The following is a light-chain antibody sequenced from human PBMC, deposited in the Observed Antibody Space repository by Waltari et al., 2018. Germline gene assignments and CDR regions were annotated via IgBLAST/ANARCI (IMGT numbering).Light chain of an antibody. CDR1: NSDIGGYNY. CDR3: CSYAGRKTLI. V-gene: IGLV2-23*02. J-gene: IGLJ2*01. CDR2: DVV. Sequence: QSALTQPASVSGSPGQSITISRTGTNSDIGGYNYFSWYQQHPGRVPKLIIYDVVKRPSGISDRFSGSKSGNTASLTISGLQHEDESHYFCCSYAGRKTLIFGGGTELTV.